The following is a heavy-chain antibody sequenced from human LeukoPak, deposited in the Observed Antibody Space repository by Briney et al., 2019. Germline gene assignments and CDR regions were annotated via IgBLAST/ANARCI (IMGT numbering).Heavy chain of an antibody. CDR2: ISNDGTNK. D-gene: IGHD1-26*01. Sequence: QPGRSLRLSCAASGFTFITYGMHWVRQAPGKGLEWVAVISNDGTNKYYEDSVKGRFTISRDDSKNMLYLQMSSLTVEDTAVFYCARDKSGYGMDVWGQGTTVTVSS. CDR3: ARDKSGYGMDV. V-gene: IGHV3-30*03. J-gene: IGHJ6*02. CDR1: GFTFITYG.